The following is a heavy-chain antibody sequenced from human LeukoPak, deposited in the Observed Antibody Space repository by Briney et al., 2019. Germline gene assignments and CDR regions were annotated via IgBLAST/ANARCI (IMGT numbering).Heavy chain of an antibody. Sequence: GASVKVSCKASGYTFTSYGISWVRQAPGQGLEWMGWISAYNGNTNYAQKLQGRVTMTTDTSTSTAYMELRSLRSEDTAVYYCARAQTGETYDFWSGYPIYYYMDVWGKGTTVTVSS. CDR3: ARAQTGETYDFWSGYPIYYYMDV. CDR2: ISAYNGNT. CDR1: GYTFTSYG. D-gene: IGHD3-3*01. J-gene: IGHJ6*03. V-gene: IGHV1-18*01.